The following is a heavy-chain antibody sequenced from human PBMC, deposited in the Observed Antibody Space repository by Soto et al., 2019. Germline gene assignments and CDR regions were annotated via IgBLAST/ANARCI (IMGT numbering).Heavy chain of an antibody. CDR1: EGTFNSYA. J-gene: IGHJ4*02. CDR3: ASGASSWYPDIFDS. D-gene: IGHD6-13*01. V-gene: IGHV1-69*01. CDR2: IIPYYNTL. Sequence: QAQVVQSGAEVRKPGSSVKLSCKASEGTFNSYAIAWVRQAPGQGLEWMGGIIPYYNTLNYAQKFQDRVTITADDSTNTVYMELRSLRSDDTAVYFCASGASSWYPDIFDSWAQGTLVTVSS.